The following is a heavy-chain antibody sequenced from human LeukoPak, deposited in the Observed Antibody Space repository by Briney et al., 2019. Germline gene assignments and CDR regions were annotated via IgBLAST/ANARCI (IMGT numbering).Heavy chain of an antibody. CDR3: AREGYYGSGSPPSLYFDY. Sequence: GGSLRLSCAASGFTFGCCAIHWVRQAPGKGLEWVAVTSSDLNVKLYADSVKGRFTISRDNSRSTLYLQMNSLRPEDTAIYYCAREGYYGSGSPPSLYFDYWGQGTLVTVSS. V-gene: IGHV3-30-3*01. CDR1: GFTFGCCA. J-gene: IGHJ4*02. CDR2: TSSDLNVK. D-gene: IGHD3-10*01.